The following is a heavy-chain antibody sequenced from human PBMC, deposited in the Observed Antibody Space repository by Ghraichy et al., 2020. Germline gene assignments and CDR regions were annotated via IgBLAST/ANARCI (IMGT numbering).Heavy chain of an antibody. CDR2: IDNDGGVS. Sequence: GGSLRLSCAASGFTFSNYWMHWVRQTPGKGPVWVSRIDNDGGVSDYADSVKGRFTSSRDNAKNTLYLQINSLTTEDTAVYYCARGLGWSGSYTPYFDLWGRGTLVTISS. V-gene: IGHV3-74*01. J-gene: IGHJ4*02. CDR3: ARGLGWSGSYTPYFDL. D-gene: IGHD3-3*01. CDR1: GFTFSNYW.